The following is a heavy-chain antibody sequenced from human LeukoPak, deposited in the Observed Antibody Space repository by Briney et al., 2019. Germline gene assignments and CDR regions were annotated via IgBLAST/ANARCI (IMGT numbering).Heavy chain of an antibody. V-gene: IGHV1-46*01. Sequence: ASVKVSCKASGYTFISYYMHWVRQAPGQGLEWMGIINPSGGSTSYAQKFQGRVTMTRDTSTSTVYMELSSLRSEDTAVYYCATHTIFGVVIADYWGQGTLVTVSS. CDR1: GYTFISYY. CDR2: INPSGGST. D-gene: IGHD3-3*01. J-gene: IGHJ4*02. CDR3: ATHTIFGVVIADY.